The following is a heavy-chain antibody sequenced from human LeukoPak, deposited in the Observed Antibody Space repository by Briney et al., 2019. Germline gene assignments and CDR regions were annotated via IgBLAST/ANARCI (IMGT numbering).Heavy chain of an antibody. CDR3: ARGFVVVPAATRGNWFDP. J-gene: IGHJ5*02. Sequence: SETLSLTCAVSGYSISSGYYWGWIRQPPGKGLEWIGSIYHSESTYYNPSLKSRVTISVDTSKNQFSLKLSSVTAADTAVYYCARGFVVVPAATRGNWFDPWGQGTLVTVSS. CDR1: GYSISSGYY. CDR2: IYHSEST. V-gene: IGHV4-38-2*01. D-gene: IGHD2-2*01.